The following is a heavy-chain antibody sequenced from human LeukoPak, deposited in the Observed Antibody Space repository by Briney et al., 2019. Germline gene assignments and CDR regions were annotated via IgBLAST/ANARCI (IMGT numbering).Heavy chain of an antibody. CDR2: INHSGST. J-gene: IGHJ4*02. CDR1: GGSFSGYY. V-gene: IGHV4-34*01. Sequence: SETLSLTCAVYGGSFSGYYWSWIRQPPGKGLEWIGEINHSGSTNYNPSLKSRVTISVDTSKNQFSLKLGSVTAADTAVYYCASNPYSGYDYSWGYWGQGTLVTVSS. CDR3: ASNPYSGYDYSWGY. D-gene: IGHD5-12*01.